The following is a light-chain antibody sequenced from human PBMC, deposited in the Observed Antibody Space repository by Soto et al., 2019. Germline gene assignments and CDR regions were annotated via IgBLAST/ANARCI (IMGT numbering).Light chain of an antibody. CDR2: AAS. CDR1: QVISSW. V-gene: IGKV1-12*01. CDR3: QQASSFPLT. J-gene: IGKJ4*01. Sequence: DIPMTQSPSSVSASVGDRVTITCRASQVISSWLAWYQQKPGTAPKLLIYAASNLQSGVPSRFSGSESGTEFTLTINNLQPEDFATYFCQQASSFPLTFGGGTKVEIK.